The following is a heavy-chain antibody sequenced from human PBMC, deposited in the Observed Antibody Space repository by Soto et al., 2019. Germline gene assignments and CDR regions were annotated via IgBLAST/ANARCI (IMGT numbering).Heavy chain of an antibody. CDR1: GFTFSDYY. J-gene: IGHJ4*02. V-gene: IGHV3-11*01. CDR3: ARVGYDYVWGSYRPKTAQDLDY. CDR2: ISSSGSTI. D-gene: IGHD3-16*02. Sequence: SLRLSCAASGFTFSDYYMSWIRQAPGKGLEWVSYISSSGSTIYYADSVKGRFTISRDNAKNSLYLQMNSLRAEDTAVYYCARVGYDYVWGSYRPKTAQDLDYWGQGTLVTVSS.